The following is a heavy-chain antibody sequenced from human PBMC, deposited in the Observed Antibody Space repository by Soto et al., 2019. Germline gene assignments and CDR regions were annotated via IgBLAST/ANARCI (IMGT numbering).Heavy chain of an antibody. CDR2: IIPIFGTV. CDR3: ARADTIFGVVTLP. V-gene: IGHV1-69*06. D-gene: IGHD3-3*01. Sequence: QVQLVQSGAEVKKPGSSVKVSCKASGGTFSSYAITWLRQAPGQGLEWMGGIIPIFGTVTYAQKFQVRVTITADKSTSTAYMELSSLRSEDTAVYYCARADTIFGVVTLPWGQGTLVTVSS. J-gene: IGHJ5*02. CDR1: GGTFSSYA.